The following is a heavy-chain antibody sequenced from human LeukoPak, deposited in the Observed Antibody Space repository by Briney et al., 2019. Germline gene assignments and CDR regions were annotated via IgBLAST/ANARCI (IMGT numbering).Heavy chain of an antibody. D-gene: IGHD6-19*01. J-gene: IGHJ4*02. V-gene: IGHV4-34*01. CDR1: GGSFSGYY. CDR3: ASGAVAQNQ. Sequence: SETLSLTCAVYGGSFSGYYWSWIRQPPGRGLEWIGEINHSGSTNYNPSLKSRVTISVDTSKNQFSLKLSSVTAADTAVYYCASGAVAQNQWGQGTLVTVSS. CDR2: INHSGST.